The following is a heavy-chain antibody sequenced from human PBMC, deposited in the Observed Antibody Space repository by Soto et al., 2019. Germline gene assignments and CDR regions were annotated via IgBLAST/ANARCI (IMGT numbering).Heavy chain of an antibody. Sequence: GGSLRLSCAASGFTFSRYAMSWVRQAPGKGLEWVSTFSGPGGGTYYADSVKGRFTISRDNFKSSLYLQMSSLRAEDTAVYYCASDLSGRADVWGQGTTVTVSS. CDR2: FSGPGGGT. CDR3: ASDLSGRADV. CDR1: GFTFSRYA. D-gene: IGHD2-21*01. V-gene: IGHV3-23*01. J-gene: IGHJ6*02.